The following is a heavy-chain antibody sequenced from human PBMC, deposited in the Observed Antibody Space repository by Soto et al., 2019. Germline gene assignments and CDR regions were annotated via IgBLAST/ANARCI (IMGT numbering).Heavy chain of an antibody. J-gene: IGHJ5*02. CDR1: GYTFTRYT. CDR2: INPDNGNT. CDR3: ARGIATGQLDP. Sequence: GASVKVSCKASGYTFTRYTMNWVRQAHGQRLEWMGWINPDNGNTKSSQKFQDRVIITRDTSASTAYMDLSSLRPEDTAVYYCARGIATGQLDPWGQGTLVTAPQ. D-gene: IGHD2-15*01. V-gene: IGHV1-3*01.